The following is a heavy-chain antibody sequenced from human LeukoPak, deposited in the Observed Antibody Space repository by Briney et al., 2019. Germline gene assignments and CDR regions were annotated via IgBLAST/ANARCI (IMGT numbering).Heavy chain of an antibody. CDR1: GGSISSYY. J-gene: IGHJ6*03. CDR3: ARVIVGATRDYYYYYMDV. CDR2: IYYSGST. V-gene: IGHV4-59*01. D-gene: IGHD1-26*01. Sequence: SETLSLTCTVSGGSISSYYWSWIRQPPGKGLEWIGYIYYSGSTNYNPSLKSRVTISVDTSKNQFSLKLSSVTAADTAVYYCARVIVGATRDYYYYYMDVWGKGTTVTVSS.